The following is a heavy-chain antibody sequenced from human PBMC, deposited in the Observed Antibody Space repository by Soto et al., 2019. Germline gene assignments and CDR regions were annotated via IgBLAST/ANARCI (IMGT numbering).Heavy chain of an antibody. J-gene: IGHJ6*02. CDR2: IYHSGST. V-gene: IGHV4-30-2*01. Sequence: QLQLQESGSGLVKPSQTLSLTCAVSGGSISSGGYSWSWIRQPPGKGLEWIGYIYHSGSTYYNPSLKSRVTKSVDRSKNHFSLKLSSVTAAYTAVYYCARAHYGDYGYGMDVGGQGTTVTVSS. CDR1: GGSISSGGYS. CDR3: ARAHYGDYGYGMDV. D-gene: IGHD4-17*01.